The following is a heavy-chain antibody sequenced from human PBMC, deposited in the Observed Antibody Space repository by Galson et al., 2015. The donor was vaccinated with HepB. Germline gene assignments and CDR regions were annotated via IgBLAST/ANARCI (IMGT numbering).Heavy chain of an antibody. CDR1: GFTFGSYA. CDR2: ISYDGSNK. Sequence: SLRLSCAASGFTFGSYAMHWVRQAPGKGLEWVAVISYDGSNKYYADSVKGRFTISRDNSRNTLYLQMNSLRAEDTAVYYCARDGYNLWGQGTLVTVSS. V-gene: IGHV3-30*04. D-gene: IGHD5-24*01. CDR3: ARDGYNL. J-gene: IGHJ4*02.